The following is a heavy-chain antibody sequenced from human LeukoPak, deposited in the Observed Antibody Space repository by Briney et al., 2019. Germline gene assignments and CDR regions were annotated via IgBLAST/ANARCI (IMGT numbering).Heavy chain of an antibody. CDR2: ISSSSSTI. V-gene: IGHV3-48*01. CDR1: GFTFSSYS. J-gene: IGHJ4*02. Sequence: PGGSLRLSCAASGFTFSSYSMNWVRQAPGKGLEWVSYISSSSSTIYYADSVKGRFTISRDNSKNTLYLQMNSLRAEDTAVYYCAREPRYGDYVSPPDYWGQGTLVTVSS. CDR3: AREPRYGDYVSPPDY. D-gene: IGHD4-17*01.